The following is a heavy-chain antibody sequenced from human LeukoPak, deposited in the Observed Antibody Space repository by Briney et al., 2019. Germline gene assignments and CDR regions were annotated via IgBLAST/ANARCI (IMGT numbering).Heavy chain of an antibody. J-gene: IGHJ4*02. Sequence: PSETLSLTCTVSGGSISSSSYYWGWIRQPPGKGLEWIGSIYYSGSTYYNPSLKSRVTISVDTSKNQLSLKLNSVTAADTAVYYCARRWGTVTTYGYWGQGTLVTVSS. CDR2: IYYSGST. CDR1: GGSISSSSYY. CDR3: ARRWGTVTTYGY. D-gene: IGHD4-17*01. V-gene: IGHV4-39*01.